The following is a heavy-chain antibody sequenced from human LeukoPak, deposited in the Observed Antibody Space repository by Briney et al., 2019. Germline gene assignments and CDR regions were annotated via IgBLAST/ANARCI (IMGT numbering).Heavy chain of an antibody. J-gene: IGHJ4*02. CDR2: VYYAGNT. D-gene: IGHD6-19*01. CDR1: GALFSSTIHY. Sequence: SETLSLTCTVSGALFSSTIHYWAWIRQPPGKGLEGIGRVYYAGNTYYNASFQNRVTISMDTSKNQFSLRLSTMSATDTAVYFCARQPTVNRGAVASNFDYWGQGTLVTVSS. V-gene: IGHV4-39*01. CDR3: ARQPTVNRGAVASNFDY.